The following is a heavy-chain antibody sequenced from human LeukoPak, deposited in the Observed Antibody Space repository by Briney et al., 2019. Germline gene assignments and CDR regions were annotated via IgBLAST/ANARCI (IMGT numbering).Heavy chain of an antibody. CDR1: GFTFSSYA. D-gene: IGHD2-15*01. J-gene: IGHJ4*02. V-gene: IGHV3-23*01. Sequence: HTGGSLRLSCAASGFTFSSYAMSWVRQAPGKGLEWVSAISGSGGSTYYADSVKGRFTISRDNSKNTLYLQMNSLRAEDTAVYYCAKGISTGPVVAANFDYWGQGILVTVSS. CDR3: AKGISTGPVVAANFDY. CDR2: ISGSGGST.